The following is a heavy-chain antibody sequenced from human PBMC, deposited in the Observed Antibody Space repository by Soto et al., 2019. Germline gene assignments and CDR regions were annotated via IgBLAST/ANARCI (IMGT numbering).Heavy chain of an antibody. J-gene: IGHJ4*02. CDR1: GFPFSTFE. Sequence: GGSLRLSCAASGFPFSTFEMTWVRQAPGKGLEWVSIIRPSGDSTDYADSVKGRFTISRDNSKNTLYLQLNNLRAEDTAVYYCVKGGWLGYWGQGTVVTVSS. CDR3: VKGGWLGY. D-gene: IGHD5-12*01. V-gene: IGHV3-23*01. CDR2: IRPSGDST.